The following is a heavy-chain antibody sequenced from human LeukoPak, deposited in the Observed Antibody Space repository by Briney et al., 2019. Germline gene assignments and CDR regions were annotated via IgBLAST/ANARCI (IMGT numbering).Heavy chain of an antibody. CDR2: IRYDGSNK. V-gene: IGHV3-30*02. CDR3: AKDPSLYSGSYLPI. J-gene: IGHJ3*02. Sequence: GGSLRLSCAASGFTFSSYGMHWVRQAPGKGLEWVAFIRYDGSNKYYADSVKGRFTISRVNSKNTLYLQMNSLRAEDTAVYYCAKDPSLYSGSYLPIWGQGTMVTVSS. D-gene: IGHD1-26*01. CDR1: GFTFSSYG.